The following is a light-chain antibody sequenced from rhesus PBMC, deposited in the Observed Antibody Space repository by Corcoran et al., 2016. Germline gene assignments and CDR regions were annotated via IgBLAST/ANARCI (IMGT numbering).Light chain of an antibody. CDR3: QQYSSRPLT. CDR2: KAS. Sequence: DIQMTQSPSSLSASVGDTVTITCRASQGISSWLDWYQQKPGKAPNLLIYKASSLQIGGPSRFSGSGSGTDFTLTISSLQSEDFATYYCQQYSSRPLTFGGGTKVELK. V-gene: IGKV1-22*01. CDR1: QGISSW. J-gene: IGKJ4*01.